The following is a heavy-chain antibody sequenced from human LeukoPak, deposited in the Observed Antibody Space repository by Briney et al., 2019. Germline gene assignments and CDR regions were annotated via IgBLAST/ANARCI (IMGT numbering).Heavy chain of an antibody. CDR3: ARDLSSPEAFDT. CDR1: GYTFTGYY. D-gene: IGHD2-2*01. V-gene: IGHV1-2*02. Sequence: ASVKVSCKASGYTFTGYYMHWVRQAPGQGLECMGWINPNSGGTNYAQKFQGRVTMTRDTSISTAYMELSRLRSDDTAVYYCARDLSSPEAFDTWGQGTMVTVSS. J-gene: IGHJ3*02. CDR2: INPNSGGT.